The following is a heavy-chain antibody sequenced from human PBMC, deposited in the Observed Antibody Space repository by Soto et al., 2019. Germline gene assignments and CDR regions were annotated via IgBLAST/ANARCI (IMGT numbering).Heavy chain of an antibody. CDR1: GFSLSNARTG. CDR2: IFSNNEK. J-gene: IGHJ5*02. D-gene: IGHD5-18*01. V-gene: IGHV2-26*01. CDR3: ARISATDTPHSRQNCCDP. Sequence: PVNPTPSPKLTCTASGFSLSNARTGVSWTRQPPGKALEWLAHIFSNNEKSYSTSLNRRLIISRGISKSQVVLTMTNMDPVDTATSYCARISATDTPHSRQNCCDPCRKGSL.